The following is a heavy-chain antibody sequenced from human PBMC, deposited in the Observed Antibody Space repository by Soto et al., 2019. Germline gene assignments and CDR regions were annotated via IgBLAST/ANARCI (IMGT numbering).Heavy chain of an antibody. J-gene: IGHJ4*02. D-gene: IGHD3-3*01. CDR3: ARAIPYYDFWSGYYFDY. V-gene: IGHV4-59*08. CDR1: GGSISSYY. CDR2: IYYSGST. Sequence: SETLSLTCTVSGGSISSYYWSWIRQPPGKGLEWIGYIYYSGSTNYNPSLKSRVTISVDTSKNQFSLKLSSVTAADTAVYYCARAIPYYDFWSGYYFDYWGQGTLVTVSS.